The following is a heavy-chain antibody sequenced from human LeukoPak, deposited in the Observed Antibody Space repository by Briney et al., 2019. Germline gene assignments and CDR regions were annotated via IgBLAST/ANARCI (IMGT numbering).Heavy chain of an antibody. CDR2: INPNSGGT. CDR3: ARFTYSGSYSWFDP. J-gene: IGHJ5*02. Sequence: ASVKVSCKASGHTFTGYYMHWVRQAPGQGLEWMGWINPNSGGTNYAQKFQGRVTMTRDTSISTAYMELSRLRSDDTAVYYCARFTYSGSYSWFDPWGQGTLVTVSS. V-gene: IGHV1-2*02. CDR1: GHTFTGYY. D-gene: IGHD1-26*01.